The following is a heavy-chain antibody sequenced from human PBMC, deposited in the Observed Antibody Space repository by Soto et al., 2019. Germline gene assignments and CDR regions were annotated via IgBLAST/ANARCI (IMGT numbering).Heavy chain of an antibody. D-gene: IGHD4-17*01. V-gene: IGHV3-23*01. J-gene: IGHJ4*02. CDR3: GKDDYGDYVSKCDY. CDR2: ISVSGGST. Sequence: EVQLLASGGGLVQPGGSLRLSCAASGFTFSSYAMSWVRQAPGKGLEWVSAISVSGGSTYYADSVKGRFTISRDNSKNTLYLQMNSMRADDTAVYYCGKDDYGDYVSKCDYWGQGTMVTVSS. CDR1: GFTFSSYA.